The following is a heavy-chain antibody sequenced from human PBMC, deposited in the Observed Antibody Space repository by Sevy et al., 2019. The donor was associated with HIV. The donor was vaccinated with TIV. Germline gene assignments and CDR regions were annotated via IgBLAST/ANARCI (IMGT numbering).Heavy chain of an antibody. V-gene: IGHV3-30*18. CDR3: AKDFTGFYGMDV. CDR1: GLTLSSCG. Sequence: GESLKFSCAASGLTLSSCGMHWARQAPGKGLEWVAVISYDGSNKYYAESVKGRFTISRDTSKNTLYLQMNSLRADDTAVYYCAKDFTGFYGMDVWGQGTTVTVSS. J-gene: IGHJ6*02. D-gene: IGHD3-9*01. CDR2: ISYDGSNK.